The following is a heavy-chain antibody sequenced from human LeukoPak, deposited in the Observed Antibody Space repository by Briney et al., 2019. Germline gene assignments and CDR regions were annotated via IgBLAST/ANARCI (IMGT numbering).Heavy chain of an antibody. J-gene: IGHJ4*02. CDR2: IYHSGGT. CDR1: GGSISSINW. Sequence: SGTLSLTCAVSGGSISSINWWSWVRQPPGKGLEWIGEIYHSGGTNYNPSLKSRVTISVDKSKNQFSLKLSSVTAADTAVYYCAKSCGSGNYFDSWGQGTPVTVSS. CDR3: AKSCGSGNYFDS. V-gene: IGHV4-4*02. D-gene: IGHD3-10*01.